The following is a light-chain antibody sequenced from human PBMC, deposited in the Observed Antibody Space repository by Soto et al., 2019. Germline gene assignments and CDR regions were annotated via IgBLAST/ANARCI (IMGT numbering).Light chain of an antibody. Sequence: EIKMTQSPATLSVSPGERATLSCRSSQSINTDLAWYQKKPGQAPRLIIFAALGRATGIPARFIGSGSGTEFTLTISSLETQDFAVYYCQQYNNWPLTFGGGTKVEIE. V-gene: IGKV3-15*01. CDR1: QSINTD. CDR3: QQYNNWPLT. J-gene: IGKJ4*01. CDR2: AAL.